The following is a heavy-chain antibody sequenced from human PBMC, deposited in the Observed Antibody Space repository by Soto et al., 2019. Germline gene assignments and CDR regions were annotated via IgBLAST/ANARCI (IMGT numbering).Heavy chain of an antibody. V-gene: IGHV3-23*01. Sequence: GGSLRLSCAASGFTFSSYAMSWVRQAPGKGLEWVAAISGSGGSTYYADSVKGRFTISRDNSKNTLYLQMHSLKASDTAMYYCARHRSEYSSSGAPRYYYGMDVWGQGTTVTVSS. CDR2: ISGSGGST. CDR1: GFTFSSYA. D-gene: IGHD6-6*01. J-gene: IGHJ6*02. CDR3: ARHRSEYSSSGAPRYYYGMDV.